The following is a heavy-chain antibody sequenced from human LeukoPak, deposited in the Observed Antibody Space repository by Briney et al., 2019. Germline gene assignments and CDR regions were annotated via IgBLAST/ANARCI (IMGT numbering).Heavy chain of an antibody. D-gene: IGHD2-21*02. CDR1: GFTFSSYG. CDR3: ARDSTPLGIVVVTALDY. Sequence: GGSLRLSCAASGFTFSSYGMHWVRQAPGKGLEWVAVISYDGSNKYYADSVKGRFTISRDNSKNTLYLQMNSLRAEDTAVYYCARDSTPLGIVVVTALDYWGQGTLVTVSS. V-gene: IGHV3-30*19. J-gene: IGHJ4*02. CDR2: ISYDGSNK.